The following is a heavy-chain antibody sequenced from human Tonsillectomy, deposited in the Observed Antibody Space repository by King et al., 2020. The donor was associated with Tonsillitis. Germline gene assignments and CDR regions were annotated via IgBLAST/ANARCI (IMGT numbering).Heavy chain of an antibody. Sequence: VQLVQSGAEVKKPGSSVKVSCKASGGTFSSYAINWVRQAPGQGLEWMGGIIPIFGTAEYAQKFQGRVTITADESTSTAYMELSSLRSEDTAVYYCAREGSGYYDSSGFAGFQYWGQGTLATVSS. J-gene: IGHJ4*02. CDR3: AREGSGYYDSSGFAGFQY. D-gene: IGHD3-22*01. CDR1: GGTFSSYA. CDR2: IIPIFGTA. V-gene: IGHV1-69*01.